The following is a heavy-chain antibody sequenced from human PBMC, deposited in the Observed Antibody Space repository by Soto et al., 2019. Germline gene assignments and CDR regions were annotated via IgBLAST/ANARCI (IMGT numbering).Heavy chain of an antibody. J-gene: IGHJ4*02. CDR2: IRSKPNNYAT. Sequence: EVQLVESGGGLVQPGGSLKLSCAASEFTFSGCAMHWVRQASGKGLEWLGRIRSKPNNYATEYAASVQGRFTISRDDSKSAAYLEMNSLKTEDTAVYYCTRWAYSSGWYFDYWCQGALVTVSS. V-gene: IGHV3-73*01. CDR3: TRWAYSSGWYFDY. D-gene: IGHD6-13*01. CDR1: EFTFSGCA.